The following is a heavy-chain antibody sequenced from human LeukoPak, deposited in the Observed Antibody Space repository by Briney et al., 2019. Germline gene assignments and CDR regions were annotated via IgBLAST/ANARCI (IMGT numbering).Heavy chain of an antibody. Sequence: GESLKISCKGSGYSFTNYWIGWVRQMPGKGLEWMGIIYPGDSDTRYSPSFQGQVTISADKSTSTTYLQWSSLKASDTAMYYCARRGHSFGYDYWGQGTLVTVSS. CDR3: ARRGHSFGYDY. CDR2: IYPGDSDT. V-gene: IGHV5-51*01. J-gene: IGHJ4*02. CDR1: GYSFTNYW. D-gene: IGHD5-18*01.